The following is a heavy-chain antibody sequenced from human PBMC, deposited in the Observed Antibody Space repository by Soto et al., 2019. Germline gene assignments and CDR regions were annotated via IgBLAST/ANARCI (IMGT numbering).Heavy chain of an antibody. CDR3: ARVYGRGDSFDF. V-gene: IGHV4-30-4*01. D-gene: IGHD2-8*01. CDR1: GTTISSGDHY. J-gene: IGHJ4*02. CDR2: MYYTGKT. Sequence: QVQLQESGPGLVKPSQTLSLTCTVSGTTISSGDHYWSWIRQATGKGLEWIGYMYYTGKTYYNTSLQSRVTLSVDTSKNQFSLKMTSVTSADTAMYFGARVYGRGDSFDFWGRGTLVSFSS.